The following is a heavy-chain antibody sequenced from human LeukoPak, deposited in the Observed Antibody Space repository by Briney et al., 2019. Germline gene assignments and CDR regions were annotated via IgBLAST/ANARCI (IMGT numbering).Heavy chain of an antibody. Sequence: SGGSLRLSCAASGFTFSSYSMNWVRQAPGKGLEWVSYISSSGSTIYYADSVKGRFTISRDNAKNSLYLQMNSLRAEDTAVYYCARVLGKKGYSTSPPQLYYFDYWGQGTLVTVSS. CDR3: ARVLGKKGYSTSPPQLYYFDY. D-gene: IGHD6-13*01. CDR2: ISSSGSTI. CDR1: GFTFSSYS. V-gene: IGHV3-48*04. J-gene: IGHJ4*02.